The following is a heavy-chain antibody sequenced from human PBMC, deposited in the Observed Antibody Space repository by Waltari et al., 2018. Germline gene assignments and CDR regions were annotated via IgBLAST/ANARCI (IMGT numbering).Heavy chain of an antibody. CDR2: IYHSGST. Sequence: QMQLQESGSGLVKPSQNLSLTCAVSGGSISSGGYSWSWTRQPPGKGLEWIEYIYHSGSTYYNPSLKSRVTISVDRSKNQFSLKLSSVTAADTAVYYCARGILRAFGESDNWFDPWGQGTLVTVSS. V-gene: IGHV4-30-2*01. D-gene: IGHD3-10*01. J-gene: IGHJ5*02. CDR3: ARGILRAFGESDNWFDP. CDR1: GGSISSGGYS.